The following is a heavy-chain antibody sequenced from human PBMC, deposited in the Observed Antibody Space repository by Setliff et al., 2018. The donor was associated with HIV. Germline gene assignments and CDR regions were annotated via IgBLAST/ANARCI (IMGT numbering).Heavy chain of an antibody. J-gene: IGHJ4*02. CDR2: INYSGST. CDR1: GRSFSGYY. CDR3: ARVGDQYYYDSSGYCTAELFDY. Sequence: SETLSLTCAVYGRSFSGYYWNWIRQFPGKGLEWIGSINYSGSTYYNPSLKSRVTISEDTSKNQFSLKLSSVTAADTAVYYCARVGDQYYYDSSGYCTAELFDYWGQGTLVTVSS. V-gene: IGHV4-34*01. D-gene: IGHD3-22*01.